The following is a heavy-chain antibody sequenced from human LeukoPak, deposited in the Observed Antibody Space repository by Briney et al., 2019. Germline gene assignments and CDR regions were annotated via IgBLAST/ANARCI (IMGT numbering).Heavy chain of an antibody. J-gene: IGHJ5*02. CDR1: GYTFTGYY. Sequence: ASVKVSCKASGYTFTGYYMHWVRQAPGQGLEWMGWINPNSGGTNYAQKFQGRVTMTRDTSISTAYMELSRLRSDDTAVYYCAREITMARGETGGFDPWGQGTLVTVSS. D-gene: IGHD3-10*01. V-gene: IGHV1-2*02. CDR3: AREITMARGETGGFDP. CDR2: INPNSGGT.